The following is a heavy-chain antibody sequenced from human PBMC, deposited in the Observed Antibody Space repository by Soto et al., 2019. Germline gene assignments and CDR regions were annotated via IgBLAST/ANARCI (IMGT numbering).Heavy chain of an antibody. D-gene: IGHD3-22*01. J-gene: IGHJ4*02. Sequence: GGSLRLSCAASGFTFSSYAISWVRQAPGKGLEWVSAISVSGGSTYYADSVKGRFTISRDNSKNTLYLQMNSLRAEDTAVYYCAKDRDGYYASSGYYYFGCWGRRTLVAVSS. V-gene: IGHV3-23*01. CDR3: AKDRDGYYASSGYYYFGC. CDR1: GFTFSSYA. CDR2: ISVSGGST.